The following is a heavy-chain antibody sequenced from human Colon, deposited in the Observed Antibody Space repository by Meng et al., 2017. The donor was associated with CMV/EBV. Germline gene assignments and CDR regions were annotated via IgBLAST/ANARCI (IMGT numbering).Heavy chain of an antibody. CDR3: ARGGDGSGYYYRQWFDP. CDR1: GSISGSTYY. Sequence: GSISGSTYYWGWIRQPPGKGLEWIGSVYYTGSAYYNPSLKSRVTISVDTAKNQFSLKLSSVTAADTAVYYCARGGDGSGYYYRQWFDPWGQGSLVTVSS. J-gene: IGHJ5*02. V-gene: IGHV4-39*07. CDR2: VYYTGSA. D-gene: IGHD3-22*01.